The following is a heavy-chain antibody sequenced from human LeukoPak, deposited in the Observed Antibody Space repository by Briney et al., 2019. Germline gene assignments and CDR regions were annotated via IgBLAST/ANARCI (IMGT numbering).Heavy chain of an antibody. V-gene: IGHV1-8*01. D-gene: IGHD2-15*01. CDR2: LNPNSGNT. CDR3: ARAGGYCGRISCPYYFDY. CDR1: GYTFTSYD. J-gene: IGHJ4*02. Sequence: ASVKVSCKASGYTFTSYDINWVRQATGQGLEWMGWLNPNSGNTGYAQKFQGRVTMTRNTSISTAYMELSSLRSEDTAVYYCARAGGYCGRISCPYYFDYWGQGSLVAVSS.